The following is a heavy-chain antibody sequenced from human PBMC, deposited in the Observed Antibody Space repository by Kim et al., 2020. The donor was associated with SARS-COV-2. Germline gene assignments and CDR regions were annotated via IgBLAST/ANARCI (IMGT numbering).Heavy chain of an antibody. D-gene: IGHD3-3*01. J-gene: IGHJ2*01. CDR2: FDPEDGET. V-gene: IGHV1-24*01. Sequence: ASVKVSCKVSGYTLTELSMHWVRQAPGKGLEWMGGFDPEDGETIYAQKFQGRVTMTEDTSTDTAYMELSSLRSEDTAVYYCATAGGVWSGFWYFDLWGRGTLVTVSS. CDR3: ATAGGVWSGFWYFDL. CDR1: GYTLTELS.